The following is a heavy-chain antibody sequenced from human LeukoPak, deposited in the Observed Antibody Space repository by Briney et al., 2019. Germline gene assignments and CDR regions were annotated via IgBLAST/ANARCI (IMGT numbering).Heavy chain of an antibody. CDR1: GYTFTSYG. D-gene: IGHD3-22*01. J-gene: IGHJ4*02. Sequence: ASVKVSCKASGYTFTSYGFSWVRQAPGQGLEWMGWISAYNGNTNYAQKFQGRATMTTDTSTSTVYMELRSLRSDDTAVYYCVRDRGNPLYYYDTSGSSFDYWGQGTLVTVSS. CDR2: ISAYNGNT. V-gene: IGHV1-18*01. CDR3: VRDRGNPLYYYDTSGSSFDY.